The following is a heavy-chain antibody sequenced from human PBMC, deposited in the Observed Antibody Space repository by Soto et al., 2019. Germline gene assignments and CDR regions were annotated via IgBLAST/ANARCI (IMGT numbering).Heavy chain of an antibody. CDR3: ARMYSSGSGWFHP. CDR2: FYSSGSI. J-gene: IGHJ5*02. D-gene: IGHD6-19*01. CDR1: GYSITAGGYY. V-gene: IGHV4-31*03. Sequence: PSETLSLTCFVSGYSITAGGYYWSWIRHHPGKGLEWIGSFYSSGSIIYNPSLRSRVSISGDTSSNQFSMNLTSVTAADTARYYCARMYSSGSGWFHPWGQGTLVTVSS.